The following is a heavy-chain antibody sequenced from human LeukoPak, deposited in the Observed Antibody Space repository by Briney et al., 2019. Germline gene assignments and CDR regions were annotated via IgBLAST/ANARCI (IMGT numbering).Heavy chain of an antibody. Sequence: SETLSLTCTVSGGAINSSSYHWGWIRQPPGKGLEWIGSIYYSGSTYYNPSLKSRVTISVDASKHQFSLKLSSVTAADTAAYFCTRLCIKSSCYTWDYWGQGALVTVPS. D-gene: IGHD2-2*02. CDR3: TRLCIKSSCYTWDY. V-gene: IGHV4-39*01. J-gene: IGHJ4*02. CDR1: GGAINSSSYH. CDR2: IYYSGST.